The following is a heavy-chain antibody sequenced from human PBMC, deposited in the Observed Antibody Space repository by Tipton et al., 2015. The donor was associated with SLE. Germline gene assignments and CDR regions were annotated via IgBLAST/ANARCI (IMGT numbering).Heavy chain of an antibody. V-gene: IGHV4-4*08. D-gene: IGHD6-19*01. J-gene: IGHJ6*03. Sequence: TLSLTCTVSGASVSSFCWNWIRQSPGKGLEWIGLIYNSGITNYNPSLQSRVTLSVDMSKNQFSLRLSSVTAADTGVYYCARETEDTGWIHSRDYIYYYYVDVWGQGTTVTVSS. CDR1: GASVSSFC. CDR3: ARETEDTGWIHSRDYIYYYYVDV. CDR2: IYNSGIT.